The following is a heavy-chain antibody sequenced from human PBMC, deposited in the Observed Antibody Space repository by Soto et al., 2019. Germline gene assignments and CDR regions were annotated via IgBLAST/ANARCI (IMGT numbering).Heavy chain of an antibody. D-gene: IGHD3-22*01. CDR3: ARQSLWGTSGYYYFEN. CDR2: IYPGDSDT. CDR1: GHIFSNYW. J-gene: IGHJ4*02. Sequence: GESLKISCKGSGHIFSNYWIGWVRQMPGKGLEWMGIIYPGDSDTRYSPSFQGQVTITVDKSINTAYLQWSRLKASDTAMYYCARQSLWGTSGYYYFENWGQGTLVTVS. V-gene: IGHV5-51*01.